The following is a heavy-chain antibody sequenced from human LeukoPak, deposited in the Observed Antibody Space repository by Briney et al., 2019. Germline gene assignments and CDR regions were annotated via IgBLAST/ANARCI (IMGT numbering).Heavy chain of an antibody. Sequence: SETLSLTCAVSGYSISSGFYWGWIRQPPGKGLGWIGSIYHSGSTYYNPSLKSRVTISVDTSKNQFSLKLSSVTAADTAVYYCARRGGSYGIDYWGQGTLVTVSS. D-gene: IGHD1-26*01. CDR1: GYSISSGFY. V-gene: IGHV4-38-2*01. CDR2: IYHSGST. CDR3: ARRGGSYGIDY. J-gene: IGHJ4*02.